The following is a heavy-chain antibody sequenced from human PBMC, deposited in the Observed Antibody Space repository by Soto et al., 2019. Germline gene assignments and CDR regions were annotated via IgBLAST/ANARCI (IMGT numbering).Heavy chain of an antibody. CDR3: ARLARILTGSGGANVDDV. J-gene: IGHJ6*02. Sequence: SETLSLTCTVSGGSISSSSYYWGWIRQPPGKGLEWIGSIYYSGSTYYNPSLKSRVTISVDTSKNQFSLKLSSVTAADTAVYYCARLARILTGSGGANVDDVWGQGTTVTVSS. D-gene: IGHD6-25*01. V-gene: IGHV4-39*01. CDR2: IYYSGST. CDR1: GGSISSSSYY.